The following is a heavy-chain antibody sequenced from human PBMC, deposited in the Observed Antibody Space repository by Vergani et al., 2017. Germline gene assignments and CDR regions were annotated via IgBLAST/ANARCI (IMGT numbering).Heavy chain of an antibody. CDR2: IYYSGST. D-gene: IGHD3-10*01. J-gene: IGHJ4*02. CDR3: ARSYGSGSGNDD. CDR1: GGSISSYY. Sequence: QVQLQESGPGLVKPSETLSLTCTVSGGSISSYYWSWIRQPPGKGLEWIGYIYYSGSTNYNPSLKSRVTISVDTSKNPFSLKLSSVTAADTAVYYCARSYGSGSGNDDWGQGTLVTVSS. V-gene: IGHV4-59*08.